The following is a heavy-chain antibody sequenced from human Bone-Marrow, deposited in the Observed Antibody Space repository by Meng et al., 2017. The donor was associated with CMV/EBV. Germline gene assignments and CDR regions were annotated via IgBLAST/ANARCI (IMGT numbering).Heavy chain of an antibody. J-gene: IGHJ4*02. V-gene: IGHV3-30*02. Sequence: GGSLRLSCAASGFTFSSYGMHWVRQAPGKGLEWVAFIRYDGSNKYYADSVKGRFTISRDNSKNTLYLQMNSLRAEDTAVYYCARGRRYSGYDFSDYWGQGTLVTVSS. CDR2: IRYDGSNK. CDR3: ARGRRYSGYDFSDY. D-gene: IGHD5-12*01. CDR1: GFTFSSYG.